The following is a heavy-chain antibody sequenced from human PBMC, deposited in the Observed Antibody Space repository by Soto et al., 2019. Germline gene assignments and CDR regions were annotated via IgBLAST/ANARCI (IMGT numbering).Heavy chain of an antibody. CDR2: IYYSGTT. Sequence: QVQLQESGPGLVKPSDTLSRTCAVAGYYISSSNWWGWIRQPPGKGLEWIGYIYYSGTTYYNPSRKSRVTMSVDTSKNQFSLKLTSVTAVDTAVYYCARREIQGPIDYWGQGTLVTVSS. V-gene: IGHV4-28*01. D-gene: IGHD1-26*01. CDR3: ARREIQGPIDY. CDR1: GYYISSSNW. J-gene: IGHJ4*02.